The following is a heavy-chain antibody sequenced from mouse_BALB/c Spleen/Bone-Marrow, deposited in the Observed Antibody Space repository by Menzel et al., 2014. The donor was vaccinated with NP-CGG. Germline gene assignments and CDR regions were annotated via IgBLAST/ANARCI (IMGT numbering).Heavy chain of an antibody. CDR1: GYTFTSYW. CDR3: ARRATMVVATDY. CDR2: INPSNGRT. V-gene: IGHV1S81*02. J-gene: IGHJ2*01. D-gene: IGHD1-1*01. Sequence: VQLQQSGAELVKPGASVKLSCKASGYTFTSYWMHWVKQRPGQGLEWIGEINPSNGRTNYNEKFKSKATLTVDKSSSTANMNRRSLTSEAPAVYYCARRATMVVATDYWGQGTTLTVSS.